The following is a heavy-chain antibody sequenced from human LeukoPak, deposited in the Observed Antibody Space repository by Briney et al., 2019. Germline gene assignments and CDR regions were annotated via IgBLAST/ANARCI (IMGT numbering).Heavy chain of an antibody. CDR1: GFTFSDYY. D-gene: IGHD5-12*01. V-gene: IGHV3-11*04. CDR2: ISSSGSTI. J-gene: IGHJ4*02. CDR3: ARDEGRWVATEALDY. Sequence: GGSLRLSCAASGFTFSDYYMSWIRQAPGKGLEWVSYISSSGSTIYYADSVKGRFTISRDNAKNSLYLQMNSLRAEDTAVYYCARDEGRWVATEALDYWGQGTLVTVSS.